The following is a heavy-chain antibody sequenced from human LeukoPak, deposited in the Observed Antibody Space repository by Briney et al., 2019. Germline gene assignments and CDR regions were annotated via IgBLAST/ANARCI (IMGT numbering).Heavy chain of an antibody. CDR2: IYYSGST. J-gene: IGHJ5*02. CDR1: GGSTSSSSYY. D-gene: IGHD2-21*02. Sequence: SETLSLTCTVSGGSTSSSSYYWGWIRQPPGKGLEWIGSIYYSGSTYYNPSLKSRVTISVDTSKNQFSLKLSSVTAADTAVYYCARHELMVVTARNWFDPWGQGTLVTVSS. CDR3: ARHELMVVTARNWFDP. V-gene: IGHV4-39*01.